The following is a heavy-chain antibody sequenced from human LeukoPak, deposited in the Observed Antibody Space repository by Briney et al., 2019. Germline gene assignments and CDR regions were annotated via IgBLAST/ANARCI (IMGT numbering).Heavy chain of an antibody. CDR3: TREDVAAAGTAFDY. Sequence: GGSLRLSCTASGFTFGDYAMSWFRQAPGKGLEWVGFIRSKAYGGTTEYAASVKGRFTISRDDSKSIAYLQMNSLKTEDTAVYYCTREDVAAAGTAFDYWGQGTLVTVSS. J-gene: IGHJ4*02. V-gene: IGHV3-49*03. D-gene: IGHD6-13*01. CDR1: GFTFGDYA. CDR2: IRSKAYGGTT.